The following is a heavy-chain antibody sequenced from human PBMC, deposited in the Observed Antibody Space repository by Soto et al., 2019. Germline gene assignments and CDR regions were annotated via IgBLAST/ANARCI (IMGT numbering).Heavy chain of an antibody. CDR1: GGSISSGGYY. V-gene: IGHV4-31*03. CDR2: IYYSGST. D-gene: IGHD3-10*01. Sequence: PSETLSLTCTVSGGSISSGGYYWSWIRQHPGKGLEWIGYIYYSGSTYYNPSLKSRVTISVDTSKNQFSLKLSSVTAADTAVYYCVRDRSPGSGSYYNEDAFDIWGQGTMVTVS. J-gene: IGHJ3*02. CDR3: VRDRSPGSGSYYNEDAFDI.